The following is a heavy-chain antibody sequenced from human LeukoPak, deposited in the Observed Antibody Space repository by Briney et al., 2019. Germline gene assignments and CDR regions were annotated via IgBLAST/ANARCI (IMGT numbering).Heavy chain of an antibody. V-gene: IGHV4-61*02. CDR3: ASSLITPTNWFDP. J-gene: IGHJ5*02. CDR2: IYSTGKT. D-gene: IGHD2-15*01. CDR1: GGSISDGSYY. Sequence: PSETLSLTCTVSGGSISDGSYYWSWIRQPAGKGLEWIGRIYSTGKTNYNPSLESRVTISVDTSKNQFSLKLSSVTAADTAVYYCASSLITPTNWFDPWGQGTLVTVSS.